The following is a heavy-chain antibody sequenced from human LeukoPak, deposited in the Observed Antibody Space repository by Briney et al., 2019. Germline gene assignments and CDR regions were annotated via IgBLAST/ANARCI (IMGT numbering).Heavy chain of an antibody. V-gene: IGHV1-3*03. J-gene: IGHJ3*02. CDR3: GRGRGASYHDVLQI. CDR2: INIGNGNT. D-gene: IGHD2-15*01. Sequence: GASVKVSCKASGYTFNIYAMHWVRQAPGQGLEWMGWINIGNGNTKYSREVEGRVIITRDTSARTVYMELTSLRPEDMAVYYCGRGRGASYHDVLQIWGQGTTLIVSS. CDR1: GYTFNIYA.